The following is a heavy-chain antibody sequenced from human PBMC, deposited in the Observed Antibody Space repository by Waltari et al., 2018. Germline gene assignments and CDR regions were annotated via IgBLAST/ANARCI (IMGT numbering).Heavy chain of an antibody. CDR3: ARGGGSYPGACDY. V-gene: IGHV1-24*01. J-gene: IGHJ4*02. Sequence: QVQLVQSGAEVKKPGASVKVSCKVSGYTLTELSMHWVRQAPGKGLEWMGGFDPEDGETIYAQKFQGRVTMTRDTSISTAYMELSRLRSDDTAVYYCARGGGSYPGACDYWGQGTLVTVSS. CDR1: GYTLTELS. D-gene: IGHD1-26*01. CDR2: FDPEDGET.